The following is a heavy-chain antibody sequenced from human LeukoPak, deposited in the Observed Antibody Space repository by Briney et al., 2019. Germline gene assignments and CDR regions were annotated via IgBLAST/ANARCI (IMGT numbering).Heavy chain of an antibody. J-gene: IGHJ5*02. V-gene: IGHV3-21*01. CDR1: GFTFSSYG. D-gene: IGHD4-17*01. Sequence: AGGSLRLSCAASGFTFSSYGMHWVRQAPGKGLEWVSSISSSSSYIYYADSVKGRFTISRDNAKNSLYLQMNSLRAEDTAVYYCARLTVTTFSDWFDPWGQGTLVTVSS. CDR2: ISSSSSYI. CDR3: ARLTVTTFSDWFDP.